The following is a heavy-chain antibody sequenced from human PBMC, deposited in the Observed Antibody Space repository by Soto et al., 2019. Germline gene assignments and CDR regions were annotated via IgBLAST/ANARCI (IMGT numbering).Heavy chain of an antibody. CDR3: AKDHKAAADYYYYYGMDV. D-gene: IGHD6-13*01. J-gene: IGHJ6*02. V-gene: IGHV3-23*01. Sequence: EVQLLESGGGLVQPGGSLRLSCAASGFTFSSYAMSWVRQAPGKGLEWVSAISGSGGSTYYADSVKGRFTISRDNSKNTLYLQMNSLRAEDTAVYYCAKDHKAAADYYYYYGMDVWGQGTTVTVSS. CDR2: ISGSGGST. CDR1: GFTFSSYA.